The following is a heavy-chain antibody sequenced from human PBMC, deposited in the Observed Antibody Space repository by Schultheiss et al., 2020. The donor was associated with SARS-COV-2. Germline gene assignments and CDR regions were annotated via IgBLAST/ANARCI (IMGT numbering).Heavy chain of an antibody. CDR2: ISAYNGNT. CDR1: GYTFTSYD. V-gene: IGHV1-18*01. D-gene: IGHD3-22*01. Sequence: ASVKVSCKASGYTFTSYDINWVRQATGQGLEWMGWISAYNGNTNYAQKLQGRVTMTTDTSTSTAYMELRSLRSDDTAVYYCARDAPWYYYDSSGYYYGYWGQGTLVTVSS. J-gene: IGHJ4*02. CDR3: ARDAPWYYYDSSGYYYGY.